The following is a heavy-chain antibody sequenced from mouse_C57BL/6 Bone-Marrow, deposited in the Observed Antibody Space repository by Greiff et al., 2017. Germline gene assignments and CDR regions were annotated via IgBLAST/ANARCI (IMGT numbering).Heavy chain of an antibody. CDR2: ISNGGGST. Sequence: DVKLVESGGGLVQPGGSLKLSCAASGFTFSDYYMYWVRQTPEKRLEWVAYISNGGGSTYYPDTVKGRFTISRDNAKNTLYLQMSRLKSEDTAMYYCARFGDVYYFDFWGQGTTLTVSS. V-gene: IGHV5-12*01. CDR1: GFTFSDYY. J-gene: IGHJ2*01. CDR3: ARFGDVYYFDF. D-gene: IGHD2-13*01.